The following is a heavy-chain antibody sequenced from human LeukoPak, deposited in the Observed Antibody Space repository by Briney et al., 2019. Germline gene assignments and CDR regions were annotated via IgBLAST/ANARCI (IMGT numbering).Heavy chain of an antibody. CDR1: GFTFSDYS. J-gene: IGHJ4*02. D-gene: IGHD3-10*01. Sequence: GGSLRLSCSASGFTFSDYSMNWVRQAPGKGLEWVSYISSTSATMYHADSVKGRFTISRDNAKNSLYLQMNSLRAEDTAVYYCAKESGSGSYWGQGTLVTVSS. CDR3: AKESGSGSY. CDR2: ISSTSATM. V-gene: IGHV3-48*01.